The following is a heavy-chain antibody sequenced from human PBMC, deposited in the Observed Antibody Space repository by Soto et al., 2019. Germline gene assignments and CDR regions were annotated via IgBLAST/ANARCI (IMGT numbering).Heavy chain of an antibody. Sequence: TSETLSLTCTVSGGSISSYYWSWIRQPPGKGLEWIGYIYYSGSTNYNPSLKSRVTISVDTSKNQFSLKLSSVTAADTAVYYCARRGLYSSGREYYYYGMDVWGQGTTVTVSS. CDR2: IYYSGST. D-gene: IGHD6-19*01. V-gene: IGHV4-59*01. CDR3: ARRGLYSSGREYYYYGMDV. J-gene: IGHJ6*02. CDR1: GGSISSYY.